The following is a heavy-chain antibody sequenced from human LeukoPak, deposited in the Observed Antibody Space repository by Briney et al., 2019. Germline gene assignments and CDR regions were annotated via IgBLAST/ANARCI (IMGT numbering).Heavy chain of an antibody. CDR3: AREAPGIAAIDY. CDR1: GYTFTSYY. V-gene: IGHV1-2*02. J-gene: IGHJ4*02. Sequence: ASVKVSCKASGYTFTSYYMHWVRQAPGQGLEWMGWINPNSGGTNYAQKFQGRVTMTRDTSISTAYMELSRLTSDDTAVYYCAREAPGIAAIDYWGQGTLVTVSS. D-gene: IGHD6-13*01. CDR2: INPNSGGT.